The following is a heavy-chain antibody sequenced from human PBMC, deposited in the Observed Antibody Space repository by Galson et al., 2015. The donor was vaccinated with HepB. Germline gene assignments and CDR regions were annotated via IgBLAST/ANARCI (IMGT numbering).Heavy chain of an antibody. D-gene: IGHD2-15*01. V-gene: IGHV1-18*01. J-gene: IGHJ5*02. CDR2: TNTYNGNT. Sequence: SVKVSCKASGYTFSSYSITWVRQAPGQGLEWMGWTNTYNGNTNHAQKFQGRLTMTTDTSTNTAFMELRSLRSDDTAVYYCARGAFVVVLNSTQNNWFGPWGQGTLVTVSS. CDR1: GYTFSSYS. CDR3: ARGAFVVVLNSTQNNWFGP.